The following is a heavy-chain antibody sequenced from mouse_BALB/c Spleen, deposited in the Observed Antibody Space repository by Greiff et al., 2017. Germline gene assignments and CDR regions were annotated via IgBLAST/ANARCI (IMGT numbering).Heavy chain of an antibody. CDR3: TRYGGYYGY. CDR1: GYTFTDYE. CDR2: IDPETGGT. J-gene: IGHJ2*01. V-gene: IGHV1-15*01. D-gene: IGHD2-3*01. Sequence: VQVVESGAELVRPGASVTLSCKASGYTFTDYEMHWVKQTPVHGLEWIGAIDPETGGTAYNQKFKGKATLTADKSSSTAYMELRSLTSEDSAVYYCTRYGGYYGYWGQGTTLTVSS.